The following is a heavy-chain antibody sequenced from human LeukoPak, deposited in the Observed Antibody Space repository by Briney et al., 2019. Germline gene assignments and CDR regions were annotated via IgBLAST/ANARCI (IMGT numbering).Heavy chain of an antibody. J-gene: IGHJ4*02. CDR3: ERQWQYDSNGLPDY. V-gene: IGHV1-18*01. D-gene: IGHD3-22*01. Sequence: ASVKVSCKASGYRFPGYGIGWVRQAPGQGLEWMGWISGSNGNTHYAQKLQDRVTLTTDTSTSTAYMELRSLRSDETAVYYCERQWQYDSNGLPDYWGQGTPVTVSS. CDR2: ISGSNGNT. CDR1: GYRFPGYG.